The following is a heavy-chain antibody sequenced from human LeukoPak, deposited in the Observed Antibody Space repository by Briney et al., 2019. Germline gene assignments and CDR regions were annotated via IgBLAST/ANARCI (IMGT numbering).Heavy chain of an antibody. V-gene: IGHV3-23*01. Sequence: PGGSLRLSCAASGFTFSSYAMSWVRQAPGKGQEWVSAISGSGGSTYYADSVKGRFTISRDNSKNTLYLQMNSLRAEDTAVYYCAKHLYGFSAFDYWGQGTLVTVSS. CDR2: ISGSGGST. J-gene: IGHJ4*02. CDR3: AKHLYGFSAFDY. D-gene: IGHD4-17*01. CDR1: GFTFSSYA.